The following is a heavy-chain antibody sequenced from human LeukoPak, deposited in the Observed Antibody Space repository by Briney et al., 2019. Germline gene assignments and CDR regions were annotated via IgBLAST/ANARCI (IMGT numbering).Heavy chain of an antibody. CDR2: IQFDGKNK. CDR1: GFIFSSFG. V-gene: IGHV3-30*02. CDR3: AKDRSIAAVGPNYFDS. Sequence: GGSLGLSCSTSGFIFSSFGMHWVRQAPGKGLEWVAFIQFDGKNKYSADFVKGRFTISRDNSKNTVFLQMNSLRPEDTAFYYCAKDRSIAAVGPNYFDSWGQGTLVTVSS. J-gene: IGHJ4*02. D-gene: IGHD6-13*01.